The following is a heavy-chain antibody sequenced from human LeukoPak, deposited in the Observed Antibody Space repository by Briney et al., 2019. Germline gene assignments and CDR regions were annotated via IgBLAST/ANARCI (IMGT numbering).Heavy chain of an antibody. CDR2: ISAYNGNT. CDR1: GYTFTSYG. CDR3: ARADYEVAGMGAFDI. Sequence: ASVKVSCKASGYTFTSYGISWVRQAPGQGLEWMGWISAYNGNTNYAQKLQGRVTMTTDTSTSTAYMELRSLRSEDTAVYYCARADYEVAGMGAFDIWGQGTMVTVSS. D-gene: IGHD6-19*01. J-gene: IGHJ3*02. V-gene: IGHV1-18*01.